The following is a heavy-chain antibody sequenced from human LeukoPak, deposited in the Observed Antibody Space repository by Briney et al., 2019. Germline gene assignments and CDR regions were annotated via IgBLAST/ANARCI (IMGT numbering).Heavy chain of an antibody. J-gene: IGHJ5*02. CDR1: GFTFSSYA. CDR2: ISGSGGST. D-gene: IGHD3-9*01. Sequence: GGSLRLSCAASGFTFSSYAMSWVRQAPGKGLEWVSAISGSGGSTYYADSVKGRFTISRDNSKNTLYLQMNSLRAEDMAVYYCAKDVGFEILRYFDWSPGGWFDPWGQGTLVTVSS. CDR3: AKDVGFEILRYFDWSPGGWFDP. V-gene: IGHV3-23*01.